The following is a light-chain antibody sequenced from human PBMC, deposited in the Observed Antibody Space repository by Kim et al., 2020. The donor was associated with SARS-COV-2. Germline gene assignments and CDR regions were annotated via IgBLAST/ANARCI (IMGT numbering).Light chain of an antibody. Sequence: DIQLTHSPSTLPASVGDRVTITCRASQNIKNWLAWYQLKPGKAPHLLIFGASTLQEGVPSRFSGIGSGTEFSLTINSLQPDDFAIYYCQQYHSYPLTFGGGTKV. V-gene: IGKV1-5*03. CDR1: QNIKNW. CDR3: QQYHSYPLT. J-gene: IGKJ4*01. CDR2: GAS.